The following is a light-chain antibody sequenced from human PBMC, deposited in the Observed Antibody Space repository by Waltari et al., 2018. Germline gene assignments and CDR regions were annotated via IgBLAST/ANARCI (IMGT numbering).Light chain of an antibody. CDR1: RDDVGHYDY. J-gene: IGLJ1*01. CDR3: FSFTTSSTRV. V-gene: IGLV2-14*03. CDR2: DVY. Sequence: QPPLAQPASVTGSPGQSITISCTGTRDDVGHYDYVSWFQQHPGSAPKLLIHDVYHRPTVVSDRFSGSKSGYTASLTISGLRTDDEAMYYCFSFTTSSTRVFGTGTQVIVL.